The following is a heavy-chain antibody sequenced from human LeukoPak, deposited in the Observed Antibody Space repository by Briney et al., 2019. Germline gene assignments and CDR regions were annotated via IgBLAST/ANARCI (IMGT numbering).Heavy chain of an antibody. CDR2: ISSSGSTI. Sequence: GGSLRLSCAASGFTFSDYYMSWIRQAPGKGLEWVSYISSSGSTIYYADSVKGRFTISRDNAKNSLYLQMNSLRAEDTAVYYCARDPQRSYSGYEIDYWGRGTLVTVSS. J-gene: IGHJ4*02. D-gene: IGHD5-12*01. CDR3: ARDPQRSYSGYEIDY. V-gene: IGHV3-11*01. CDR1: GFTFSDYY.